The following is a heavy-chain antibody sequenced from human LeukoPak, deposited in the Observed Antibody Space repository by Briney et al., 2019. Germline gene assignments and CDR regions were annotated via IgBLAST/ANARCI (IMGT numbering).Heavy chain of an antibody. CDR2: INHSGNI. D-gene: IGHD2-21*01. V-gene: IGHV4-34*01. J-gene: IGHJ4*02. Sequence: SETLSLTCAVYGGSFSGYYWTSIRQPPGKGLEWIGEINHSGNINYNPSLKSRLTISVDTSKNQFSLKLTSMTAADTPVYYCARGRRLWGKGALVTVSS. CDR1: GGSFSGYY. CDR3: ARGRRL.